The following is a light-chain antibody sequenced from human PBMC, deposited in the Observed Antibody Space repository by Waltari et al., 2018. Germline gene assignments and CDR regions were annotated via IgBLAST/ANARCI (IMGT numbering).Light chain of an antibody. J-gene: IGKJ4*01. CDR2: GPS. V-gene: IGKV3-20*01. CDR3: QQYDSSPLT. CDR1: QTVRTTY. Sequence: EIVLTQSPGTLPLSPGERATLSCRASQTVRTTYLAWYQQKPGQAPTLLIYGPSSRATGIPDRFSGSGSGTDFSLTISGLEPEDFAVYYCQQYDSSPLTFGGGPRWRSN.